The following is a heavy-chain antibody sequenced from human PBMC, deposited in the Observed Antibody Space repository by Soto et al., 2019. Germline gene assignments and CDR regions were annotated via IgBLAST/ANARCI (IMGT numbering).Heavy chain of an antibody. D-gene: IGHD3-9*01. V-gene: IGHV3-48*02. CDR1: GFTFSSYS. J-gene: IGHJ4*02. CDR2: ISSSSSTI. CDR3: ARGSSYDILTGYYMALDY. Sequence: EVQLVESGGGLVQPGGSLRLSCAASGFTFSSYSMNWVRQAPGKGLEWVSYISSSSSTIYYADSVKGRFTISRDNAKNSLYLQMNSLRDEDTAVYYCARGSSYDILTGYYMALDYWGQGTLVTVSS.